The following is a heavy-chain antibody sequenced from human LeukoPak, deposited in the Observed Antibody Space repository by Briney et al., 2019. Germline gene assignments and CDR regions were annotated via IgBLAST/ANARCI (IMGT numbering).Heavy chain of an antibody. CDR2: IYSGGNT. CDR3: ARLKLRAAFDI. Sequence: PRGSLRLSCAAYGFTVSSNYMSWVRQAPGKGLEWVSIIYSGGNTYYADSVKGRFTISRDNSKNTLYLQMNSLRAEDTAVYYCARLKLRAAFDIWGQGTMVTVSS. CDR1: GFTVSSNY. V-gene: IGHV3-53*01. J-gene: IGHJ3*02.